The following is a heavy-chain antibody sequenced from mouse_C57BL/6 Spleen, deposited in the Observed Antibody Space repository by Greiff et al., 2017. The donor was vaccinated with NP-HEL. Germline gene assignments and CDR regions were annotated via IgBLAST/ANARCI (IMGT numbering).Heavy chain of an antibody. D-gene: IGHD1-1*02. CDR2: IRSKSNNYAT. Sequence: EVHLVESGGGLVQPKGSLKLSCAASGFSFNTYAMNWVRQAPGKGLEWVARIRSKSNNYATYYADSVKDRFTISRDDSESMLYLQMNNLKTEDTAMYYCVREGGSYPYYFDYWGQGTTLTVSS. V-gene: IGHV10-1*01. J-gene: IGHJ2*01. CDR1: GFSFNTYA. CDR3: VREGGSYPYYFDY.